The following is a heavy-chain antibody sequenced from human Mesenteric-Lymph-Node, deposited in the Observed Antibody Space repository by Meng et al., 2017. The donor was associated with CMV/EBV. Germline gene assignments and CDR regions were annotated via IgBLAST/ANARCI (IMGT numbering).Heavy chain of an antibody. CDR3: ARALQARSITIFGVVIPREDYYFDY. CDR1: GFTFSDYY. V-gene: IGHV3-11*01. J-gene: IGHJ4*02. D-gene: IGHD3-3*01. CDR2: ISSSGSTI. Sequence: GGSLRLSCAASGFTFSDYYMSWIRQAPGKGLEWVSYISSSGSTIYYADSVKGRFTISRDNAKNSLYLQMNSLRAEDTAVYYCARALQARSITIFGVVIPREDYYFDYWGQGTLVTVSS.